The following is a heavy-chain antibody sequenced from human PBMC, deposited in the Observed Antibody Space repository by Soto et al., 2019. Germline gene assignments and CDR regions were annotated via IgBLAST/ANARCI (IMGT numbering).Heavy chain of an antibody. CDR2: INHSGST. CDR3: ARDIAAKSIRYYFDY. D-gene: IGHD6-25*01. J-gene: IGHJ4*02. V-gene: IGHV4-34*01. CDR1: GGSFSGYY. Sequence: PSETLSLTCTVYGGSFSGYYWSWIRQPPGKGLEWIGEINHSGSTNYNPSLKSRVTISVDTSKNQFSLKLSSVTAADTAVYYCARDIAAKSIRYYFDYWGQGTLVTVSS.